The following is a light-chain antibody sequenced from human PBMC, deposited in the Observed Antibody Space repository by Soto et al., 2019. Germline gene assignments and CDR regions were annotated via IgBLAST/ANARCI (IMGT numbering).Light chain of an antibody. Sequence: EIVLTQSPGTLSLSPGERATLSCRASPSVSKTYLAWYQQKPGQAPSLLMFGVSSRATGIPDRFSGSGSGTDFTLTISRLEPGDFAVYFCQQYGTLPWTFGQGTKVEIK. J-gene: IGKJ1*01. V-gene: IGKV3-20*01. CDR2: GVS. CDR1: PSVSKTY. CDR3: QQYGTLPWT.